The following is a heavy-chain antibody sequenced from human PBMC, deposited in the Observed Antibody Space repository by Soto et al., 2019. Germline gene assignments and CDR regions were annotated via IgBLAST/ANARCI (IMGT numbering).Heavy chain of an antibody. CDR1: GFSFSIYS. CDR2: IMPGSSHI. Sequence: EVQLVESGGGLVQPGGSLRLTCAASGFSFSIYSMNWVRQAPGKGLEWVSYIMPGSSHIFYADSVKGRFTISRDNAKNSLYLQMNSLRAEDTAVYYCAIETVGPTSIHVFDIWGQGTIVTVSS. V-gene: IGHV3-48*01. CDR3: AIETVGPTSIHVFDI. J-gene: IGHJ3*02. D-gene: IGHD1-26*01.